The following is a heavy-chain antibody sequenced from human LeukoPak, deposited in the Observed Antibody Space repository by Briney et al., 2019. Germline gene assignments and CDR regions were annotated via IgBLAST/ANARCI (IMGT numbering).Heavy chain of an antibody. CDR3: ARQDCSGGGCYSGPYYFDY. J-gene: IGHJ4*02. CDR2: FYYSGST. D-gene: IGHD2-15*01. V-gene: IGHV4-39*01. Sequence: SETLSLTCTVSGGSISSSNYYWGWIRQPPGKGLEWIGNFYYSGSTYYNPSLKSRVTISVDTSKNQFSLKLSSVTAADTAVYYCARQDCSGGGCYSGPYYFDYWGQGTLVTVSS. CDR1: GGSISSSNYY.